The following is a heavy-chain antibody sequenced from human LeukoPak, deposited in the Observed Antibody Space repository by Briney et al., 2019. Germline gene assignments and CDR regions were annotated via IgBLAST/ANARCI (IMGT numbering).Heavy chain of an antibody. Sequence: GESLKISCKDSGYSFTSYWISWVRQMPGKGLEWMGRIDPSDSYTNYSPPFQGHVTISADKSISTAYLQWSSLKASDTAMYYCARHASSLNFDYWGQGTLVTVSS. J-gene: IGHJ4*02. CDR2: IDPSDSYT. CDR1: GYSFTSYW. D-gene: IGHD6-13*01. V-gene: IGHV5-10-1*01. CDR3: ARHASSLNFDY.